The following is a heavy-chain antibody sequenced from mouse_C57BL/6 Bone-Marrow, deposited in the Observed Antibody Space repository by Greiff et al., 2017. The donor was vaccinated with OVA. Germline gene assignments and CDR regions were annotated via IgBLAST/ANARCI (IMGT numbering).Heavy chain of an antibody. D-gene: IGHD2-4*01. Sequence: VQLQQSGAELARPGASVKLSCKASGYTFTSYGISWVKQRTGQGLEWIGEIYPRSGNTYYNEKFKGKATLTADKSSSTAYMELRSLTSEDSAVDFCARHYYDYDGFAYWGQGTLVTVSA. CDR1: GYTFTSYG. CDR2: IYPRSGNT. V-gene: IGHV1-81*01. CDR3: ARHYYDYDGFAY. J-gene: IGHJ3*01.